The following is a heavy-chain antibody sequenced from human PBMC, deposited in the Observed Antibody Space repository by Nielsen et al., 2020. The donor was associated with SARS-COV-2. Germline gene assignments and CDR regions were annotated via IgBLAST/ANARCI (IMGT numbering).Heavy chain of an antibody. CDR1: GFTFDDHA. D-gene: IGHD6-13*01. CDR2: ISWNSGFI. V-gene: IGHV3-9*01. J-gene: IGHJ3*02. Sequence: GGSLRLSCAASGFTFDDHAMHWVRQAPGKGLEWVSGISWNSGFIGYADSVKGRFSISRDNAKNSLYLQMDNLRAEDTALYYCAKDNIIVAAGSGAFDSWGQGTMVTVSS. CDR3: AKDNIIVAAGSGAFDS.